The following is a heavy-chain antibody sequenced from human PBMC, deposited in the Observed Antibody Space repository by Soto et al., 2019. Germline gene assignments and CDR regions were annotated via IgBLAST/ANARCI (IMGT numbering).Heavy chain of an antibody. V-gene: IGHV1-2*02. D-gene: IGHD3-3*01. CDR2: INPNSGGT. J-gene: IGHJ4*02. Sequence: AASVKVSCKAPADTFTSYYIHWVRQAPGHGLEWMGWINPNSGGTNYAQKFQGRVTMTRDTSISTAYMELSRLRSDDTAVYYCARAGYDFWSGYNGFFGYWGQGTLVTVSS. CDR3: ARAGYDFWSGYNGFFGY. CDR1: ADTFTSYY.